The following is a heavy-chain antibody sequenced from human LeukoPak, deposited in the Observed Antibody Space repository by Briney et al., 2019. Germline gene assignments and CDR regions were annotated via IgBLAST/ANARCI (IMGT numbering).Heavy chain of an antibody. CDR3: ARDPRGGWSNFDH. CDR2: VSAYNGNT. Sequence: ASVKVSCKTSGYAFSTYSISWVRLAPGQGLEWVGWVSAYNGNTYYAEKFQGRVTMTTDTSTTTAYMELTSLRSDDTAIYYCARDPRGGWSNFDHWGQGTLVTVSS. D-gene: IGHD6-19*01. J-gene: IGHJ4*02. CDR1: GYAFSTYS. V-gene: IGHV1-18*01.